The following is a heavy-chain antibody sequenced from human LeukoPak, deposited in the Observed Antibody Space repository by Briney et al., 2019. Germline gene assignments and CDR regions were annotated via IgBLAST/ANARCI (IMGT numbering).Heavy chain of an antibody. CDR1: GFTHSSYW. V-gene: IGHV3-74*01. J-gene: IGHJ3*02. D-gene: IGHD5-24*01. CDR3: VREGATSALDI. Sequence: GGSLRLSCAASGFTHSSYWMHWVRQAPGKGVVWFAGIRRDGSRTTYADSVEGRFIISRDNAKNTLSLQMDGLRVEDTAVYYCVREGATSALDIWGQGTMVTVSS. CDR2: IRRDGSRT.